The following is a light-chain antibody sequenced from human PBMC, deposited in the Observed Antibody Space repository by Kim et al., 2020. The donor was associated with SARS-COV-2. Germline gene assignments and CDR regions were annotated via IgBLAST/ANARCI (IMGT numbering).Light chain of an antibody. Sequence: EIVLTQSPGTLSLSPGQRATLSCRASQSVSNSYLAWYQQKPGQAPRLLIYGASNRATGIPDRFSGSGSGTDFTLTISRLEPEDFAVYYCQQYGGSPWTFGQGTKVDIK. CDR2: GAS. J-gene: IGKJ1*01. CDR1: QSVSNSY. CDR3: QQYGGSPWT. V-gene: IGKV3-20*01.